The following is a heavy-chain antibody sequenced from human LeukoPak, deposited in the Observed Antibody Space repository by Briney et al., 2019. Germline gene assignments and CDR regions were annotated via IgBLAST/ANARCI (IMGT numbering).Heavy chain of an antibody. D-gene: IGHD3-22*01. J-gene: IGHJ4*02. CDR3: ARGLGDYYDTSDFYYAVPAH. V-gene: IGHV1-8*01. Sequence: ASVKVSCKASGYTFTTYDITWVRQATGQGLEWMGWMNPNSGDTAYAQKFQGRVAMTRDTSISTAYMELSSLRSEDTAVYYCARGLGDYYDTSDFYYAVPAHWGRRTLVTVSS. CDR1: GYTFTTYD. CDR2: MNPNSGDT.